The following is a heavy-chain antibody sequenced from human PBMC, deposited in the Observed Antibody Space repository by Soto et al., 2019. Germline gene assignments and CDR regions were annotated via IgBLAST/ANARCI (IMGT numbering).Heavy chain of an antibody. D-gene: IGHD3-16*01. V-gene: IGHV3-53*01. Sequence: EVQLVESGGGLIQPGGSLRLSCAASGFTVSSNYMSWVRQAPGKGLEWVSVIYSGGTTYYADSVKGRFTISRDNSKNPLYLQMTGLRAEDTAVDYCARDSGGWDYWGQGTLVTVSS. CDR1: GFTVSSNY. CDR3: ARDSGGWDY. J-gene: IGHJ4*02. CDR2: IYSGGTT.